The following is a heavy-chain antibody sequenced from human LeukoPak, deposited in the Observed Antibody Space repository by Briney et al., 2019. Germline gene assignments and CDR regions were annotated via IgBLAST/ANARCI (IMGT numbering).Heavy chain of an antibody. CDR3: ANFERTVAGPYNWFDP. D-gene: IGHD6-19*01. V-gene: IGHV3-23*01. CDR2: ISGGGGTT. CDR1: GGSFSGYY. J-gene: IGHJ5*02. Sequence: PSETLSLTCAVYGGSFSGYYWSWIRQPPGKGLEWVSAISGGGGTTYYADSVKGRFTITRDNSKNTLYLQINTLRAEDTAVYYCANFERTVAGPYNWFDPWGQGTQVTVSS.